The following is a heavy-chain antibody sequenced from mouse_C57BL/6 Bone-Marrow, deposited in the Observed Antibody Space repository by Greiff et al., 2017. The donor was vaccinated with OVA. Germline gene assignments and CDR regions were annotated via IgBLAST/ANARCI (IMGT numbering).Heavy chain of an antibody. D-gene: IGHD2-2*01. V-gene: IGHV2-5*01. J-gene: IGHJ4*01. CDR1: GFSLTSYG. Sequence: QVQLKESGPGLVQPSQSLSITCTVSGFSLTSYGVHWVRQSPGQGLEWLGVIWRGGSPDSNAAFMSRLSITKENTKRQVFFKMNSLQADDTAIYDCAAMVTRDYAMDDWGQGTSVTVSS. CDR3: AAMVTRDYAMDD. CDR2: IWRGGSP.